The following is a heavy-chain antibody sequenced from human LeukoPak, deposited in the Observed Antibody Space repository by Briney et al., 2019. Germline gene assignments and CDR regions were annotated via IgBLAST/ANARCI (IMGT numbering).Heavy chain of an antibody. Sequence: PGGSLRLSCAASGFTFSSYGMHWVRQAPGKGLEWVAVISYDGSNKYYADSVKGRFTISRDNSKNTLYLQMNSLRAEDTAVYYCAKDWITMGYSYDFDYWGQGTLVTVSS. D-gene: IGHD5-18*01. J-gene: IGHJ4*02. CDR1: GFTFSSYG. CDR3: AKDWITMGYSYDFDY. V-gene: IGHV3-30*18. CDR2: ISYDGSNK.